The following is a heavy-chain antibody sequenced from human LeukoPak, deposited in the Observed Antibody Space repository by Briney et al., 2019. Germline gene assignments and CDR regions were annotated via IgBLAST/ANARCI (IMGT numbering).Heavy chain of an antibody. V-gene: IGHV3-15*01. CDR3: TTEPLIEVVTAITDY. Sequence: GGSLRLSCAASGFTFSNAWMSWVRQAPGKGLEWVGRIKSKTDGGTTDYAAPVKGRFTISRDDSKNTLYLQMNSLKTEDTAVYYCTTEPLIEVVTAITDYWGQGTLVTVSS. J-gene: IGHJ4*02. CDR2: IKSKTDGGTT. CDR1: GFTFSNAW. D-gene: IGHD2-21*02.